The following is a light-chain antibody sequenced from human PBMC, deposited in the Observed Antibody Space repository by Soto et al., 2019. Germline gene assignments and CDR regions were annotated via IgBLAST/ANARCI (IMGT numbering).Light chain of an antibody. J-gene: IGKJ1*01. CDR2: KVS. CDR3: MQGIHLPWT. V-gene: IGKV2-30*02. Sequence: DVVMTQSPLTLPVTLGQPASISCRSSQGLVHSDGNIYLNWFQQRPGQSPRRLIYKVSNRDSGVPDRFSGSGSGTDFTLNISRVEAEDVGIYYCMQGIHLPWTFGQGTKVDIK. CDR1: QGLVHSDGNIY.